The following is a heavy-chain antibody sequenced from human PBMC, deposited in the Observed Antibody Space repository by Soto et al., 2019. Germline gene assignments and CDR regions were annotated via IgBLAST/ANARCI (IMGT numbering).Heavy chain of an antibody. Sequence: QVQLVESGGGVVQPGRSLRLSCAASGFTFSNNGIHWVRQAPGKGLEWVAVISYDGNNKYYADSVNGRLTISRDNSENTVYLQMNNLRADDTAMYYCAKGGGGNYLTYYYYYGMDVWGQGTTVTVSS. CDR1: GFTFSNNG. CDR3: AKGGGGNYLTYYYYYGMDV. CDR2: ISYDGNNK. V-gene: IGHV3-30*18. J-gene: IGHJ6*02. D-gene: IGHD2-15*01.